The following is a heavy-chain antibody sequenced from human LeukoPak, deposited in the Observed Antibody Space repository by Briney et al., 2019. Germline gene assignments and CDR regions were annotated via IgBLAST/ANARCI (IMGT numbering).Heavy chain of an antibody. CDR3: ARGGDDYVWGSYRYFDY. J-gene: IGHJ4*02. Sequence: SETLSLTCTVSGGSISGYYWSWIRQPPGKGPEWIGEINHSGSTNYNPSLKSRVTISVDTSKNQFSLKLSSVTAADTAVYYCARGGDDYVWGSYRYFDYWGQGTLVTVSS. V-gene: IGHV4-34*01. D-gene: IGHD3-16*02. CDR1: GGSISGYY. CDR2: INHSGST.